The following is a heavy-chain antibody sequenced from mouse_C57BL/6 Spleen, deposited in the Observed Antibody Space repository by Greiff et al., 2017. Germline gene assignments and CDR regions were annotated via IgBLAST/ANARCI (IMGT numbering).Heavy chain of an antibody. CDR2: ISSGSSTI. J-gene: IGHJ4*01. CDR3: ASALTGYYAMDY. V-gene: IGHV5-17*01. CDR1: GFTFSDYG. D-gene: IGHD4-1*01. Sequence: EVKLVESGGGLVKPGGSLKLSCAASGFTFSDYGMHWVRQAPEKGLEWVAYISSGSSTIYYAATVKGRFTISRDNAMNTLFLQMTSLRSEDTAMYYCASALTGYYAMDYWGQGTSVTVSS.